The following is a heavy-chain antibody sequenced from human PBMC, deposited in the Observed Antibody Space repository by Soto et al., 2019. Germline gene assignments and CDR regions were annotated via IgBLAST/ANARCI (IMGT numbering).Heavy chain of an antibody. CDR1: GFSFSRYT. V-gene: IGHV5-51*01. D-gene: IGHD4-17*01. J-gene: IGHJ6*02. CDR2: IHPGDSDT. Sequence: EMQLVQSGAEVKKSGESLKISCVGSGFSFSRYTVGWVRQVPGKGLEWMGVIHPGDSDTRYSPSFQGQVTISADKSISTAYLQWSSLKASDTAMYYCTLSYGDSYYYYYGIDVWGQGTTVTVSS. CDR3: TLSYGDSYYYYYGIDV.